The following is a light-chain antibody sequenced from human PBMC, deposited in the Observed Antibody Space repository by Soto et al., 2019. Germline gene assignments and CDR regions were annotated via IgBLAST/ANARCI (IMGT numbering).Light chain of an antibody. J-gene: IGKJ1*01. CDR2: GAS. Sequence: IVMTQSPATLTVSPGERATLSCRASQSVRSNLAWYQQKPGQAPRLLIYGASTRATGIPARFSGGGSGTEFTLTISSLQSEDFAVYYCQQYNNWPPWTFGQGGKV. CDR3: QQYNNWPPWT. CDR1: QSVRSN. V-gene: IGKV3-15*01.